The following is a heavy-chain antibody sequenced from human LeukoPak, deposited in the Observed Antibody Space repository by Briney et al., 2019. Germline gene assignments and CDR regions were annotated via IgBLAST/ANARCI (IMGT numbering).Heavy chain of an antibody. CDR1: GGSISSYY. J-gene: IGHJ4*02. Sequence: PSETLSLTCTVSGGSISSYYWNWIRQPPGKGLEWIGYIYYSGSTNYNPPLKRRVTISVDTSKNQFSLKLSSVTAADTAVYYCARGRKWIQLWSLDYWGQGTLVTVSS. V-gene: IGHV4-59*12. CDR2: IYYSGST. D-gene: IGHD5-18*01. CDR3: ARGRKWIQLWSLDY.